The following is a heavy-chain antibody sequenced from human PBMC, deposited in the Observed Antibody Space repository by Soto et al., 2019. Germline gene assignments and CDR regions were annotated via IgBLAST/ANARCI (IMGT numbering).Heavy chain of an antibody. D-gene: IGHD3-22*01. J-gene: IGHJ4*02. CDR2: IWFDGSKK. CDR3: ARSHGSGYTTPYFDY. V-gene: IGHV3-33*01. Sequence: QVQLVESGGGVVQPGRSLRLSCAASGFTFSSYGMHWVRQAPGKGLEWVAYIWFDGSKKYYGDSVKGRFTLSRDNSKNTLYLQMNGLRPEDTAVYYCARSHGSGYTTPYFDYWGQGTLVTVSS. CDR1: GFTFSSYG.